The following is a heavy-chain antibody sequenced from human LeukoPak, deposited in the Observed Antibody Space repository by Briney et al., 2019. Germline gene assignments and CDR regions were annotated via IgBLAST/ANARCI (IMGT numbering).Heavy chain of an antibody. CDR3: ARERGYSYGYGSFGY. V-gene: IGHV3-48*01. CDR1: GFTFSSYS. Sequence: GGSLRLSCAASGFTFSSYSMNWVRQAPGKGLEWVSYISSSSSTIYYADSVKGRFTISRDNAKNSLYLQMNSLRAEDTAMYYCARERGYSYGYGSFGYWGQGTLVTVSS. D-gene: IGHD5-18*01. J-gene: IGHJ4*02. CDR2: ISSSSSTI.